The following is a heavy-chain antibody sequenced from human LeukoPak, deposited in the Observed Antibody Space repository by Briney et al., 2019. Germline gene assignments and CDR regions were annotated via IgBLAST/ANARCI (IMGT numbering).Heavy chain of an antibody. Sequence: SETLSLTCTLWSGPLCVCYSMCIRQPPWRGLEWIGFIYYSGSTDYNPSLKRRVTISVDTSKKQFSLKLSSVTAADTAVYCCARGVVLTGYPLDFWGRGTLVTVSS. J-gene: IGHJ4*02. D-gene: IGHD3-9*01. CDR1: SGPLCVCY. V-gene: IGHV4-59*01. CDR2: IYYSGST. CDR3: ARGVVLTGYPLDF.